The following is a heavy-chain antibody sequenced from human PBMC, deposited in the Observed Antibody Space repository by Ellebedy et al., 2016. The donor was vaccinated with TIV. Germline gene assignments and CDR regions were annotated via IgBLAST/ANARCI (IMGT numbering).Heavy chain of an antibody. CDR3: ARDLYSGSYYFDY. D-gene: IGHD1-26*01. Sequence: ASVKVSCXASGYTFTGYYMHWVRQAPGQGLEWMGWINPNSGGTNYAQKFQGRVTMTRDTSISTAYMELSRLRSDDTAVYYCARDLYSGSYYFDYWGQGTLVTVSS. V-gene: IGHV1-2*02. J-gene: IGHJ4*02. CDR1: GYTFTGYY. CDR2: INPNSGGT.